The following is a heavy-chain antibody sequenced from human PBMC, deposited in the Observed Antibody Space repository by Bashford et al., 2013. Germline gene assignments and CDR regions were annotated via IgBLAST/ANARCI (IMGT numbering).Heavy chain of an antibody. CDR3: ARLVQTFYPLVGLFDY. CDR2: INHSGST. Sequence: SETLSLTCTVSGGSVSIYYWSWIRQPPGKGLEWIGEINHSGSTSYNPSLKSRATISVDTSKNQFSLKLSSVTAADTAVYYCARLVQTFYPLVGLFDYWGQGSLVTVSS. J-gene: IGHJ4*02. V-gene: IGHV4-34*01. CDR1: GGSVSIYY. D-gene: IGHD1-1*01.